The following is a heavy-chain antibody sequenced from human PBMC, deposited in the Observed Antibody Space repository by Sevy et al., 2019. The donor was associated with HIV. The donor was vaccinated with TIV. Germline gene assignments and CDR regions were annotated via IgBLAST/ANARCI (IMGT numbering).Heavy chain of an antibody. CDR1: GFTFSSYA. D-gene: IGHD6-19*01. V-gene: IGHV3-23*01. CDR2: ISGSGGST. J-gene: IGHJ4*02. Sequence: GGSLRLSCAASGFTFSSYAMSWVRQAPGKGLEWVSAISGSGGSTYYADSVKGRFTISRDNSKNTLYLQMNSLRAEETAVYYGAKVPRLQWLVGWDYWGQGTLVTVSS. CDR3: AKVPRLQWLVGWDY.